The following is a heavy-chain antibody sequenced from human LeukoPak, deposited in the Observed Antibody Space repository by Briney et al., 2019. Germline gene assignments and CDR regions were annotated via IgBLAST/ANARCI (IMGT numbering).Heavy chain of an antibody. J-gene: IGHJ2*01. Sequence: GGSLRLSCAASGFTFDVHWMHWVRQAPGKGLVGVSRINTDGDSDYADSVKGRFTISRDNAKNTLYLQMNSLGIEDTAVYYCVTGHYDSRMYFDLWGRGTLVTVSS. CDR1: GFTFDVHW. CDR2: INTDGDS. CDR3: VTGHYDSRMYFDL. V-gene: IGHV3-74*01. D-gene: IGHD3-16*01.